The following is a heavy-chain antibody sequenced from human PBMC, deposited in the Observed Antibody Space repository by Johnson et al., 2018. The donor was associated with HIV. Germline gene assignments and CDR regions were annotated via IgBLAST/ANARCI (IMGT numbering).Heavy chain of an antibody. CDR1: GFTFSSYA. V-gene: IGHV3-23*04. CDR3: AKGSPYYYDGSDYHKAFDI. J-gene: IGHJ3*02. Sequence: VQLVESGGGVVRPGGSLRLSCAASGFTFSSYAMTWVRQAPGKGLEWVSAISGSGGSTYYADSVKGRFTISRDNSKNTLSLQMNSLRAEDTAVYYCAKGSPYYYDGSDYHKAFDIWGQGTMVTVSS. D-gene: IGHD3-22*01. CDR2: ISGSGGST.